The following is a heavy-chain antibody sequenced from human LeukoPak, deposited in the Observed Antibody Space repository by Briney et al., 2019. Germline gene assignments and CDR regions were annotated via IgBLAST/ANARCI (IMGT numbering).Heavy chain of an antibody. D-gene: IGHD3-3*01. CDR3: ARRVVPTVLWFDP. CDR1: GDSISSGDYY. V-gene: IGHV4-61*02. J-gene: IGHJ5*02. CDR2: ISSSGST. Sequence: SETLSLTCTVSGDSISSGDYYWSWIRQPAGKGLEWIGRISSSGSTNYNPSLKSRVTISVDTSKNQFSLKLSSVTAADTAVYFCARRVVPTVLWFDPWGQGTLVTVSS.